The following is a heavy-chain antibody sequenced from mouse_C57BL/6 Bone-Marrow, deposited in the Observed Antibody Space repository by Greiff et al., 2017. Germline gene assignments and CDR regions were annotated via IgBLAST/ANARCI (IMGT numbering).Heavy chain of an antibody. J-gene: IGHJ4*01. CDR1: GYTFTSSG. V-gene: IGHV1-81*01. D-gene: IGHD4-1*01. CDR2: IYPRSGNT. Sequence: QVQLQQSGAELARPGASVKLSCKASGYTFTSSGISWVKQRTGTGLEWIGEIYPRSGNTYYNEKFKGKATLTADKSSSTAYMELRSLTSEDSAVYFCAELTGKATDYWGQGTSVTVSS. CDR3: AELTGKATDY.